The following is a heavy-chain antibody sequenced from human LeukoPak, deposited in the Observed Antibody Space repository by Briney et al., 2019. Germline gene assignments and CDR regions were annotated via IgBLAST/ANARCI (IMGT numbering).Heavy chain of an antibody. D-gene: IGHD2-15*01. CDR2: INHSGST. CDR3: ARVLYCSGGSCYPWYYYYYGMDV. V-gene: IGHV4-34*01. Sequence: SETLSLTCAVYGGSFSGYYWSWIRQPPGKGLEWIGEINHSGSTNYNPSLKSRVTISVDTSKNQFPLKLSSVTAADTAVYYCARVLYCSGGSCYPWYYYYYGMDVWGQGTTVTVSS. J-gene: IGHJ6*02. CDR1: GGSFSGYY.